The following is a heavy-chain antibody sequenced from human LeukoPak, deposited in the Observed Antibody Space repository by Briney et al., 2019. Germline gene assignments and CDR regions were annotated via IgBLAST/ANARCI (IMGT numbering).Heavy chain of an antibody. D-gene: IGHD5-18*01. CDR3: ARENVDTAMVVFDY. CDR2: IYYSGST. Sequence: SETLSLTCTVSGGSISSYYWSWIRQPPGKGLEWIGYIYYSGSTNYNPSLKSRVTISVDTSKDQFSLKLSSVTAADTAVYYCARENVDTAMVVFDYWGQGTLVTVSS. V-gene: IGHV4-59*01. CDR1: GGSISSYY. J-gene: IGHJ4*02.